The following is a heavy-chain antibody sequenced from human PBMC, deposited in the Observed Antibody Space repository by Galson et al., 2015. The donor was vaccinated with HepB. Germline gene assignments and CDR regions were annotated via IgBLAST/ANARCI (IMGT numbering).Heavy chain of an antibody. Sequence: SVKVSCKAFGYNFPNYGISWVRQAPGQGLEWMGWISTYNGNTKYTEKLQGRVTMTTDTSTSTVYMDLRSLGSDDTAVYYCARDSSYSYTSLCYGGQGTLVTISS. D-gene: IGHD5-24*01. CDR1: GYNFPNYG. V-gene: IGHV1-18*01. CDR3: ARDSSYSYTSLCY. J-gene: IGHJ4*02. CDR2: ISTYNGNT.